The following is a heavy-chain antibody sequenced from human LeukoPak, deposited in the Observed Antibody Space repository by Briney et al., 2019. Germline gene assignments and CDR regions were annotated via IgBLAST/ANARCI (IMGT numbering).Heavy chain of an antibody. Sequence: SETLSLTCAVSGGSISSSNWWSWVRPPPGKGLEWIGEIYHGGSTNYNPSPKSRVTISVDTSKNQFSLKLSSVTAADTAVYYCARDYSSSWYGSSGFDYWGQGTLVTVSS. D-gene: IGHD6-13*01. V-gene: IGHV4-4*02. J-gene: IGHJ4*02. CDR2: IYHGGST. CDR3: ARDYSSSWYGSSGFDY. CDR1: GGSISSSNW.